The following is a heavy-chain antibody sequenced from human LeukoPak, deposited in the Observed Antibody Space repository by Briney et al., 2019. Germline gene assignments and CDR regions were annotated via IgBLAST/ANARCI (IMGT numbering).Heavy chain of an antibody. Sequence: ASVKVSCKASGYTFTSNYMHWVRQAPGQGLEWMGIINPRDGSANSAQKFQGRVTMTRDTSTSTVYMELSSLRSEDTAVYYCARDRGKVVIATYWYFDLWGRGTPVTVSS. CDR1: GYTFTSNY. CDR2: INPRDGSA. V-gene: IGHV1-46*01. D-gene: IGHD3-22*01. CDR3: ARDRGKVVIATYWYFDL. J-gene: IGHJ2*01.